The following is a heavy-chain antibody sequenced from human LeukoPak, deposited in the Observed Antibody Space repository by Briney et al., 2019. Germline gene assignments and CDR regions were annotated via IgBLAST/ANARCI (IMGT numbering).Heavy chain of an antibody. D-gene: IGHD6-6*01. CDR3: AKGEEVGELVPDFFGS. J-gene: IGHJ4*02. V-gene: IGHV3-23*01. CDR1: GFTFTSYA. Sequence: PGGSLRLSCAASGFTFTSYAMNWVRQAPGKGLEWVSVISDSGGSTYYADSVKGRFTISRDNSKNTLDLQMNSLRAEDTAVYYCAKGEEVGELVPDFFGSWGQGTLVTVSS. CDR2: ISDSGGST.